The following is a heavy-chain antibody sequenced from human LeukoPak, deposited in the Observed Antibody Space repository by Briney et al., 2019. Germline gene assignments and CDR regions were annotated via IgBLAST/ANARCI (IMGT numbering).Heavy chain of an antibody. D-gene: IGHD2-15*01. CDR2: IYHSGST. CDR3: ARALSSGGSSELVGFDP. Sequence: SQTLSLTCTVSGGSISSGGYSWSWIRQPPGKGLEWIGYIYHSGSTYYNPSLKSRVTISVDRSKNQFSLKLSSVTAADTAVYYCARALSSGGSSELVGFDPWGQGTLVTVSS. CDR1: GGSISSGGYS. V-gene: IGHV4-30-2*01. J-gene: IGHJ5*02.